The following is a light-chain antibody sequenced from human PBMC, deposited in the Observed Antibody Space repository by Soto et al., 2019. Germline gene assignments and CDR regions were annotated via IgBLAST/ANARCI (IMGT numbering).Light chain of an antibody. V-gene: IGLV2-8*01. CDR1: SSDVGGYSY. CDR3: ASYAGTKLFV. CDR2: EVT. Sequence: QSALTQPASVSGSPGQSITISCTGTSSDVGGYSYVSWYQQHPGKTPKLMIYEVTKRPSGVPDRFSGSKSGSTASLTVSGLQADDEAEYYCASYAGTKLFVFGSGTKLTVL. J-gene: IGLJ1*01.